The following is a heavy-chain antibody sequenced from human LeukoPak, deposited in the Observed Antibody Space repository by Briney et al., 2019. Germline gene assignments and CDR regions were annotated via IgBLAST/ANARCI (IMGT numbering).Heavy chain of an antibody. CDR2: TSGSGHYT. CDR1: GFTFSDYY. CDR3: ARGGVNAVTTAVDY. D-gene: IGHD4-17*01. Sequence: GGSLRLSCAASGFTFSDYYMSWIRQAPGKGLEWVSYTSGSGHYTYSADSVKGRFTISRDNGRNSVILQMNSLRAEDTAVYYCARGGVNAVTTAVDYWGQGIQVTVSS. J-gene: IGHJ4*02. V-gene: IGHV3-11*05.